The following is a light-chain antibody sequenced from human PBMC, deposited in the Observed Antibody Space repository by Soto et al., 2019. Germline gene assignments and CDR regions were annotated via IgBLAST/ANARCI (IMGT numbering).Light chain of an antibody. CDR3: SSHTSGSTRV. V-gene: IGLV2-14*01. CDR2: EVT. Sequence: QSVLTQPASVSGSPGQSIAISCTGTSGDVSGYDYVSWYQQHPDKAPKLMIYEVTKRPSWVSNRFSGSKSGNTASLTISGLQPEDEADYYCSSHTSGSTRVFGSGTKVTVL. J-gene: IGLJ1*01. CDR1: SGDVSGYDY.